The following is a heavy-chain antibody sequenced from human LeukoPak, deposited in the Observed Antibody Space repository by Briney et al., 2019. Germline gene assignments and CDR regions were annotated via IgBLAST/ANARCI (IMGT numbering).Heavy chain of an antibody. CDR3: TKDFFPSCANTVPPYYFDH. CDR2: ISGSSHKS. J-gene: IGHJ4*02. Sequence: PGGSLRLSCAASGFTFSDYAMSWVRQAPGKGLEWVSAISGSSHKSYYTDSVKGRFAISRDNSKNTLYLQMDRLRAEDTAVYYCTKDFFPSCANTVPPYYFDHWGQGALVTASS. CDR1: GFTFSDYA. V-gene: IGHV3-23*01. D-gene: IGHD2-2*01.